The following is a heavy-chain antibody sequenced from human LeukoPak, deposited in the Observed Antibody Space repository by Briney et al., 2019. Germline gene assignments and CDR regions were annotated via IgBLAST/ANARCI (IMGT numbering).Heavy chain of an antibody. J-gene: IGHJ6*04. CDR2: ISSSGSTI. Sequence: GSLRLSCAASGFHLSSYEMNWVRQASGEGVEWVSYISSSGSTIYYADSVKGRFTISRDNAKNSLYLQMNSLRAEDTAVYYCAELGITMIGGVWGKGTTVTISS. D-gene: IGHD3-10*02. CDR3: AELGITMIGGV. V-gene: IGHV3-48*03. CDR1: GFHLSSYE.